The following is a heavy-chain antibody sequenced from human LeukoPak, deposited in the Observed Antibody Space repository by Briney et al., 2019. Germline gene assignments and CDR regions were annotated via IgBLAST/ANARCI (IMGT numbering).Heavy chain of an antibody. CDR2: IYYSGST. Sequence: SETLSLTCIVSGGSISSSYWSWIRQPPGKRLEWIGYIYYSGSTNYNPSLKSRVTISVDTSKNQFSLKLSSVTAADTAVYYCARDRDGFYGMDVWGQGTTVTVSS. CDR1: GGSISSSY. V-gene: IGHV4-59*01. D-gene: IGHD3-10*01. CDR3: ARDRDGFYGMDV. J-gene: IGHJ6*02.